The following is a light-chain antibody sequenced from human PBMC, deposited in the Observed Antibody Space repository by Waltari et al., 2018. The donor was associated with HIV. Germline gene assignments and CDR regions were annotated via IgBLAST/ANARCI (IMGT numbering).Light chain of an antibody. CDR1: SSDVGHYNL. CDR3: CSYAGISTLI. CDR2: EVP. Sequence: QSALTQPASVSGSPGQSITISCTGTSSDVGHYNLVSWYQQHPGKAPKLMIYEVPRRPSGVSNRFSGPKSGNTASLTISWLQAEDVADYYCCSYAGISTLIFGGGTKLPVL. J-gene: IGLJ2*01. V-gene: IGLV2-23*02.